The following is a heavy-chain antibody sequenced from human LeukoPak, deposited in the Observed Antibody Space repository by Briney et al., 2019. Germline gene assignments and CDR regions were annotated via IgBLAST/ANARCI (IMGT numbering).Heavy chain of an antibody. CDR3: ARERYYDSSGSIYYYYGMDV. J-gene: IGHJ6*02. CDR2: IYTCGST. D-gene: IGHD3-22*01. CDR1: GGSISSYY. Sequence: SETLSLTCTVSGGSISSYYWSWIRQPAGKGLEWIGRIYTCGSTNYNPSLKSRVTMSVDTSKNQFSLKLSSVTAADTAVYYCARERYYDSSGSIYYYYGMDVWGQGTTVTVSS. V-gene: IGHV4-4*07.